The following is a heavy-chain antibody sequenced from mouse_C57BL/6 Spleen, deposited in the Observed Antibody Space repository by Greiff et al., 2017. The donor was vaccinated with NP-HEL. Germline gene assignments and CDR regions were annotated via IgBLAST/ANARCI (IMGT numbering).Heavy chain of an antibody. CDR1: GFTFSDYY. Sequence: EVKLMESGGGLVQPGGSLKLSCAASGFTFSDYYMYWVRQTPEKRLEWVAYISNGGGSTYYPDTVKGRFTIYRDNAKNTLYLQMSRLKSEDTAMYYCARELTGTGGYAMDYWGQGTSVTVSS. CDR2: ISNGGGST. J-gene: IGHJ4*01. D-gene: IGHD4-1*01. V-gene: IGHV5-12*01. CDR3: ARELTGTGGYAMDY.